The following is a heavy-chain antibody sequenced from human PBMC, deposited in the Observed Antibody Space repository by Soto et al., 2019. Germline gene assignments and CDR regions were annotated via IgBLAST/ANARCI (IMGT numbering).Heavy chain of an antibody. J-gene: IGHJ6*02. CDR2: IYTSGST. D-gene: IGHD1-7*01. V-gene: IGHV4-61*02. CDR3: ARDISGNTRAYHYYYGMDV. Sequence: SETLSLACTVSYGSISRGDYYCSGIWLPRGSGREWIGRIYTSGSTNYNPSLKSRVTMSVDTSKNQFSLKLSSVTAADTAVYYCARDISGNTRAYHYYYGMDVWGQGTTVTVSS. CDR1: YGSISRGDYY.